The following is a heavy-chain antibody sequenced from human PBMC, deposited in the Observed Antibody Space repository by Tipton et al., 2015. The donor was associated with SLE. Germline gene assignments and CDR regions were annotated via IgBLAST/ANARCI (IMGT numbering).Heavy chain of an antibody. Sequence: TLSLTCDVSGGSISSSSYYWGWIRQPPRKTLEWIGSVHYRGTSYHNPSLTSRVSVSVDTSKKQFSLKLSSVTAADTAVYYCARDISGHFAYWSQGTLVTVSS. CDR1: GGSISSSSYY. V-gene: IGHV4-39*07. J-gene: IGHJ4*02. CDR3: ARDISGHFAY. D-gene: IGHD3-10*01. CDR2: VHYRGTS.